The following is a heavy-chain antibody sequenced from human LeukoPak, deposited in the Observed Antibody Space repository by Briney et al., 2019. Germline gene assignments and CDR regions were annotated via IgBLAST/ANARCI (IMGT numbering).Heavy chain of an antibody. CDR1: GGSISSSSYY. Sequence: SETLSLTCTVSGGSISSSSYYWGWIRQPPGKGLEWIGSIYYSGSTYYNPSLKSRVTISVDTSKNQFSLKLSSVTAADTAVYYCARLFYYGSGSYHHYFDYWGQGTLVTVSS. CDR2: IYYSGST. D-gene: IGHD3-10*01. V-gene: IGHV4-39*01. J-gene: IGHJ4*02. CDR3: ARLFYYGSGSYHHYFDY.